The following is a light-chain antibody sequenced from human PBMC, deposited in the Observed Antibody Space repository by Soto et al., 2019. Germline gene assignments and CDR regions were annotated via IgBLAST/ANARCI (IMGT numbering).Light chain of an antibody. CDR1: QSVNNNY. Sequence: EIVLTHSPGTLSLSPGERATLSCRASQSVNNNYLAWYQQKPGQAPRLVIYDASKRATGIPDRFSASGSGTDFTLTISRLEPEDFAVYYCQQYSKAPLTFGQGTKVE. V-gene: IGKV3-20*01. CDR2: DAS. CDR3: QQYSKAPLT. J-gene: IGKJ1*01.